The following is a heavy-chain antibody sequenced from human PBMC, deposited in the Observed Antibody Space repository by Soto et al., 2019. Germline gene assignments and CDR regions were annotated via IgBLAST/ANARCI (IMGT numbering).Heavy chain of an antibody. Sequence: SETLSLTCTVSGGSITRGGYYWTWIRQHPGKGLEWIGYIYYSGSTNYNPSLKSRVTISVDTSKNQFSLKLSSVTAADTAVYYCARVGYSYGYYFDYWGQGTLVTVSS. CDR3: ARVGYSYGYYFDY. D-gene: IGHD5-18*01. CDR1: GGSITRGGYY. CDR2: IYYSGST. J-gene: IGHJ4*02. V-gene: IGHV4-61*08.